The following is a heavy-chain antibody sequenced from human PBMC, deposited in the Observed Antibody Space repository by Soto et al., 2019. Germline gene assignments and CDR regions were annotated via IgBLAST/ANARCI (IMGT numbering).Heavy chain of an antibody. CDR3: ARTGIAVAGTGGWFDP. CDR1: GGSISSSSYY. D-gene: IGHD6-19*01. Sequence: QLQLQESGPGLVKPSETLSLTCTVSGGSISSSSYYWGWIRQPPGKGLEWIGSIYYSGSTYYNPSLKSRVTISVDTSKNQFSLKLSSVTAADTAVYYCARTGIAVAGTGGWFDPWGQGTLVTVSS. CDR2: IYYSGST. V-gene: IGHV4-39*01. J-gene: IGHJ5*02.